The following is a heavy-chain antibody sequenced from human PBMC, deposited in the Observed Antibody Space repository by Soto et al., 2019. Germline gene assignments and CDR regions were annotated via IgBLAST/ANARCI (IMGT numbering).Heavy chain of an antibody. D-gene: IGHD6-6*01. Sequence: ASVKVSCKASGYTFTGYYMHWVRQAPGQGLEWMGWINPNSGGTNYAQKFQGWVTMTRDTSISTAYMELRRLRSDDTAVYYCARDPDSSSSGGLSYNWFDPWGQGTLVTVSS. V-gene: IGHV1-2*04. CDR1: GYTFTGYY. CDR2: INPNSGGT. J-gene: IGHJ5*02. CDR3: ARDPDSSSSGGLSYNWFDP.